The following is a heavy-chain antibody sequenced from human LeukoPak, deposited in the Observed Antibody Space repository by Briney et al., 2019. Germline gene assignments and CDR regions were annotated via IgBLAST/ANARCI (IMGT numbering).Heavy chain of an antibody. CDR3: ARVVPAAPQLNWFDP. CDR2: IYYSGST. Sequence: SETLSLTCTVSGGSISSGGYYWSWIRQPPGTGLEWIGYIYYSGSTYYNPSLKSRVIISVDTSKNQFSLKLSSVTAADTAVYYCARVVPAAPQLNWFDPWGQGTLVTVSS. J-gene: IGHJ5*02. D-gene: IGHD2-2*01. V-gene: IGHV4-30-4*01. CDR1: GGSISSGGYY.